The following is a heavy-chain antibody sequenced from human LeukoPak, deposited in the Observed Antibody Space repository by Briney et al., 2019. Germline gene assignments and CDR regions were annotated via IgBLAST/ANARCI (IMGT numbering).Heavy chain of an antibody. V-gene: IGHV1-18*01. J-gene: IGHJ4*02. D-gene: IGHD1-26*01. CDR1: GYTFTSYG. CDR3: ARDRETWHGLRYFDY. CDR2: ISAYNGNT. Sequence: GASVKVSCKASGYTFTSYGISWVRQAPGQGLEWMGWISAYNGNTNYAQKLQGRVTMTTDTSTSTAYMELRSLRSDDTAVYCCARDRETWHGLRYFDYWGQGTLVTVSS.